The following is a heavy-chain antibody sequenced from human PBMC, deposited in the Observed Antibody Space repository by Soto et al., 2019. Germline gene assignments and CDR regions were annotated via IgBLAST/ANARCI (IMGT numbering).Heavy chain of an antibody. CDR3: ARQYDSGSYPSDY. J-gene: IGHJ4*02. D-gene: IGHD3-10*01. Sequence: PSETLSLTCTVSGGSISSSNYYWGWIRQPPGKGLEWIGSIYYSGSTYYNPSLKSRVTISGDMSKKQFSLKLTSVTAADTAVYYCARQYDSGSYPSDYWGQGILVTVSS. CDR1: GGSISSSNYY. CDR2: IYYSGST. V-gene: IGHV4-39*01.